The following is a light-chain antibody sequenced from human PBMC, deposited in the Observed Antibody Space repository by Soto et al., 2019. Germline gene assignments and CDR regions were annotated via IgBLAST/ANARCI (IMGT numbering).Light chain of an antibody. CDR2: DTS. CDR3: QQRTNWPPFT. CDR1: QSVSSD. V-gene: IGKV3-11*01. Sequence: EIVLTQSPATLSLSPGERATLSCRASQSVSSDLAWYQQKPGQAPRLLIYDTSNRAAGIPGRFSGSGSGTDFTLTISSLEPEDFAVYYCQQRTNWPPFTFGQGTKLAI. J-gene: IGKJ2*01.